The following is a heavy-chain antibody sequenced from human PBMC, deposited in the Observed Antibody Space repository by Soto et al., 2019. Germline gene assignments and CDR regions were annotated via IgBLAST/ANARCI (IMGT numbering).Heavy chain of an antibody. Sequence: EVQLVESGGGLVQPGGSLRLSCAASGFTFSSYWMSWVRQAPGKGLEWVANIKQDGSEKYYVDSVKGRFTISRDNAKNSLYLQMNSLRAEDTAVYYCAREARYYVFWSGYYKPEAIDYWGQGTLVTVSS. CDR1: GFTFSSYW. D-gene: IGHD3-3*01. V-gene: IGHV3-7*03. CDR3: AREARYYVFWSGYYKPEAIDY. CDR2: IKQDGSEK. J-gene: IGHJ4*02.